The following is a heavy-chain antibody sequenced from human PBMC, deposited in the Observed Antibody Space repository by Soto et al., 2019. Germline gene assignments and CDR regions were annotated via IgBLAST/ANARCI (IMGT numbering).Heavy chain of an antibody. J-gene: IGHJ4*02. V-gene: IGHV3-23*01. CDR1: GFKFSSYA. Sequence: GGSLRLSSAASGFKFSSYAMSWVRQAPGKGLEWVSAISGSGGSTYYADSVKGRFTISRDNSKNTLYLQMNSLRAEDTAVYYCAKEDIKVVAAIQSFADYWGQGTLVTVSS. CDR3: AKEDIKVVAAIQSFADY. CDR2: ISGSGGST. D-gene: IGHD2-15*01.